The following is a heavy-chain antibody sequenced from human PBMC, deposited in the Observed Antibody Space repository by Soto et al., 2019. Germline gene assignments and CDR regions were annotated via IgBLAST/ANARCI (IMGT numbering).Heavy chain of an antibody. D-gene: IGHD3-22*01. CDR1: GFTFSNYA. V-gene: IGHV3-30-3*01. Sequence: QVRLVESGGGVVKPGRSLRLSCAASGFTFSNYAMHWVRQAPGKGLEWVAVMSFDETKKYTAASVEGRFTISRDNSQNTLDLQMNRLRAEDKALYYCARSHAPYYYDTTGYFFGLDFWGQGTTVVVSS. CDR3: ARSHAPYYYDTTGYFFGLDF. J-gene: IGHJ6*02. CDR2: MSFDETKK.